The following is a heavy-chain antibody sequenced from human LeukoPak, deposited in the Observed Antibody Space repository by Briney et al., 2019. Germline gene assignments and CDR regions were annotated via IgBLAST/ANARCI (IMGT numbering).Heavy chain of an antibody. J-gene: IGHJ4*02. CDR2: IYYSGST. V-gene: IGHV4-59*01. D-gene: IGHD3-9*01. CDR3: ASIRRGYDILTGYYVPPLFDY. CDR1: GGSISSYY. Sequence: SETLSLTCTVSGGSISSYYWSWIRQPPGKGLEWIGYIYYSGSTNYNPSIKSRVTISVDTSKNQFSLKLSSVTAADTAVYYCASIRRGYDILTGYYVPPLFDYWGQGTLVTVFS.